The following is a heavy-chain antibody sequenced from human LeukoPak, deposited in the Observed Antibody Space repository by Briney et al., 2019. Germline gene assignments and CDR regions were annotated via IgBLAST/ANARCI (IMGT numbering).Heavy chain of an antibody. J-gene: IGHJ4*02. CDR1: GYTFINHY. V-gene: IGHV1-69*05. CDR3: ASYGGYGGNYFDY. CDR2: IIPIFGTA. Sequence: SVKVSCKPSGYTFINHYIHWVRQAPGQGLEWMGRIIPIFGTANYAQKFQGRVTITTDESTSTAYMELSSLRSEDTAVYYCASYGGYGGNYFDYWGQGTLVTVSS. D-gene: IGHD4-23*01.